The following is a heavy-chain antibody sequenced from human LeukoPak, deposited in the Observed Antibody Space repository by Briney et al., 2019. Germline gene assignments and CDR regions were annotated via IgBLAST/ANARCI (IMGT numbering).Heavy chain of an antibody. CDR2: IYYSGST. CDR1: GGSVSSGSYY. D-gene: IGHD3-3*01. V-gene: IGHV4-61*01. CDR3: ARGSSSLEWLLYLDYYYMDV. Sequence: SETLSLTCTVSGGSVSSGSYYGSWIRQPPGKGLEWMGYIYYSGSTNYNPSLKSRVTISVDTSKNQFSLKLSSVTAADTAVYYCARGSSSLEWLLYLDYYYMDVWGKGTTVTVSS. J-gene: IGHJ6*03.